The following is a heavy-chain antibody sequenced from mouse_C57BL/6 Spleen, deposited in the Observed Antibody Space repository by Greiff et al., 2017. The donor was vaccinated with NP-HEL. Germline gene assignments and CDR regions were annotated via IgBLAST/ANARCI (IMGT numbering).Heavy chain of an antibody. CDR3: ARDSSYIWFAY. CDR2: ISRGSSTI. J-gene: IGHJ3*01. D-gene: IGHD1-1*01. V-gene: IGHV5-17*01. CDR1: GFTFSDYG. Sequence: EVKLVESGGGLVKPGGSLKLSCAASGFTFSDYGMHWVRQAPEKGLEWVAYISRGSSTIYYAGTVKGRSTLSRDKAKITLFLQMTSLRSEDTAMYYCARDSSYIWFAYWGQGTLVTVSA.